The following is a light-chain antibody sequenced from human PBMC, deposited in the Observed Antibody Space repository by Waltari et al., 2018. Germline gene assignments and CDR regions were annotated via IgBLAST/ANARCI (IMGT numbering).Light chain of an antibody. CDR3: NSYTTSHTLV. J-gene: IGLJ2*01. V-gene: IGLV2-14*03. Sequence: QSALTQPASVSGSPGQSITISCTGTSSDIGAYNYVSWYQQHPGKAPKFMIYDVSKRTSGVPNPFPGSKSGNTASLSISGLQAEDEADYYCNSYTTSHTLVFGGGTKLTVL. CDR1: SSDIGAYNY. CDR2: DVS.